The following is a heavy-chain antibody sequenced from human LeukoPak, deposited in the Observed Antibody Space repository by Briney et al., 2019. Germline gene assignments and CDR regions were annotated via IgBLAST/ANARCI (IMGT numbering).Heavy chain of an antibody. V-gene: IGHV1-46*01. J-gene: IGHJ4*02. CDR2: INPSGGST. CDR1: GYTFTSYY. CDR3: ARDSLKYSYGWILDY. Sequence: ASVKVSCKASGYTFTSYYMHWVRQAPGQGLEWMGIINPSGGSTSYAQKFQGRVTMTRDMSTSTVYMELSSLRSEDTAVYYCARDSLKYSYGWILDYWGQGTLVTVSS. D-gene: IGHD5-18*01.